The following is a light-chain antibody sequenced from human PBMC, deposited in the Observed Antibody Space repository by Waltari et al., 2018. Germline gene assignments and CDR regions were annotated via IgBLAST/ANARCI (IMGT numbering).Light chain of an antibody. Sequence: DIVMTQSPDSLAVSLGEGATISCKSSQSVLYSSNNKNFLAWYQQKPGQPPKLLIYWASTRESGVPDRFSGSGSGTDFTLTISSLQAEDVAVYSCHQYYTSPFTFGPGTKVDIK. V-gene: IGKV4-1*01. J-gene: IGKJ3*01. CDR2: WAS. CDR1: QSVLYSSNNKNF. CDR3: HQYYTSPFT.